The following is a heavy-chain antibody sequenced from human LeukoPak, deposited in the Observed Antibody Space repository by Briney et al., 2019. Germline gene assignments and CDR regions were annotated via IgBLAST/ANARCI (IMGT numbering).Heavy chain of an antibody. CDR2: ISSSSSYI. CDR3: ARRGYYYDSSGYYSYEGRDY. J-gene: IGHJ4*02. Sequence: GGTLRLSCAASGFTFSSYSMNWVRQAPGKGLEWVSFISSSSSYIDYADSVKGRFTISRDNTKNSLFLQMNNLRAEDTAVYYCARRGYYYDSSGYYSYEGRDYWGQGTLVTVSS. V-gene: IGHV3-21*01. CDR1: GFTFSSYS. D-gene: IGHD3-22*01.